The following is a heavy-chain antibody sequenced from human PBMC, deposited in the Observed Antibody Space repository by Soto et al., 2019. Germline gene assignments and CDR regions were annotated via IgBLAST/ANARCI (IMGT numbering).Heavy chain of an antibody. D-gene: IGHD6-19*01. CDR2: IYWNDDK. CDR3: AHRRVAVTGTGFDY. CDR1: GFSLSTSGVG. J-gene: IGHJ4*02. Sequence: QITLKESGPPLVKPTQTLTLTCTFSGFSLSTSGVGVGWIRQPPGKALEWLALIYWNDDKRYSQSLKSRLTITKDTSRNQVVLTMTNMDPVDTATYYCAHRRVAVTGTGFDYWGQGTLVTVSS. V-gene: IGHV2-5*01.